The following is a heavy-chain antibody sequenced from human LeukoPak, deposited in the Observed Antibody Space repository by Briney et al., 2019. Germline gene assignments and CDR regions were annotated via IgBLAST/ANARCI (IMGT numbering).Heavy chain of an antibody. J-gene: IGHJ6*03. V-gene: IGHV4-39*01. Sequence: PSETLSLTCTVSGGSISSSSYYWGWIRQPPGKGLEWIGNIYYNGSTYYNPSLKSRVTIFVDTSKNQFSLKLSSVTAADTAVYYCVRHWSSSSHYYYYYYMDVWGKGTTVTVSS. CDR1: GGSISSSSYY. D-gene: IGHD6-6*01. CDR2: IYYNGST. CDR3: VRHWSSSSHYYYYYYMDV.